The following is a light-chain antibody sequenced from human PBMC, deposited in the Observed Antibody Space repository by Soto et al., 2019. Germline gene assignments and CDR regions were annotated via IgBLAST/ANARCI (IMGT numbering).Light chain of an antibody. CDR3: QQYNSYWT. CDR1: QDISNY. CDR2: KAS. J-gene: IGKJ1*01. Sequence: DIQMTQSPSSLSASVGDRVTITCQASQDISNYLNWYQQKPGKAPKLLIYKASSLESGVPSRFSGRGSGTEFTLTISSLQPDDFATYYCQQYNSYWTFGQGTKVDIK. V-gene: IGKV1-5*03.